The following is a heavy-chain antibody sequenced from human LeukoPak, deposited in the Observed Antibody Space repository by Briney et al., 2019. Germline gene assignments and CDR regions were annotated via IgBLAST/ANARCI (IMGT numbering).Heavy chain of an antibody. CDR1: GFTFSSYG. D-gene: IGHD2-21*02. CDR3: ARDSCGGDCYSGGY. CDR2: IWYDGSNK. J-gene: IGHJ4*02. Sequence: AGASLSLSCAASGFTFSSYGMHWVRQAPGKGLEWVAVIWYDGSNKYYADSVKGRFTISRDNSKNALYLQMSSLRAEDTAVYYCARDSCGGDCYSGGYWGQGTLVTVSS. V-gene: IGHV3-33*01.